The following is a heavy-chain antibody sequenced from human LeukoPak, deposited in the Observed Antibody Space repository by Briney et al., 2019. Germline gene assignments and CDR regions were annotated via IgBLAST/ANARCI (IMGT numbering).Heavy chain of an antibody. D-gene: IGHD6-13*01. Sequence: ASVKVSCKASGYTFTSYDINWVRQATGQGLEWMGWMNLNSGNTGYAQKFQGRVTMTRNTSISTAYMELSSLRSEDTAVYYCARVAAAGRAAYYMDVWGKGTTVTVSS. CDR2: MNLNSGNT. V-gene: IGHV1-8*01. CDR3: ARVAAAGRAAYYMDV. J-gene: IGHJ6*03. CDR1: GYTFTSYD.